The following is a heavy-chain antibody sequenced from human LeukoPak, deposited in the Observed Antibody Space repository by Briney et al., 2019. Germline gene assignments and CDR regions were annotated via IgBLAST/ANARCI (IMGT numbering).Heavy chain of an antibody. CDR3: ARGYCSSTTCYAYFQH. CDR2: IYYSGST. D-gene: IGHD2-2*01. Sequence: SQTLSLTCTVSGGSISSGDYYWSWIRQPPGKGLEWIGYIYYSGSTYYNPSLKSRVTISVDTSKNPFSLKMSSVTAADTAVYYCARGYCSSTTCYAYFQHWGQGTLVIVSS. J-gene: IGHJ1*01. CDR1: GGSISSGDYY. V-gene: IGHV4-30-4*01.